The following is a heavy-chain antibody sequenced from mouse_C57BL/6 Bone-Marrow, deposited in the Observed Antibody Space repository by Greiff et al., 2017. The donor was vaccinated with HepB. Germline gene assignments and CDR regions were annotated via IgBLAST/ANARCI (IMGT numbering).Heavy chain of an antibody. V-gene: IGHV1-59*01. CDR3: ARSGRAMTTVVARYWYFDV. D-gene: IGHD1-1*01. Sequence: QVQLQQPGAELVRPGTSVKLSCKASGYTFTSYWMHWVKQRPGQGLEWIGVIDPSDSYTNYNQKFKGKATLTVDTSSSTAYMQLSSLTSEDSAVYYCARSGRAMTTVVARYWYFDVWGTGTTVTVSS. CDR1: GYTFTSYW. CDR2: IDPSDSYT. J-gene: IGHJ1*03.